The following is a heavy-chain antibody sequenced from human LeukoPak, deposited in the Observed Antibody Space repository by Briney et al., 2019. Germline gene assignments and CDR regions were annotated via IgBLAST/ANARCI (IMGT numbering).Heavy chain of an antibody. V-gene: IGHV3-74*01. CDR3: ARHNYGYDY. J-gene: IGHJ4*02. D-gene: IGHD3-10*01. CDR2: IHSDGSST. Sequence: GGPLRLSCAASGFTFRSYWMHWVRHAPGKGLVWVSHIHSDGSSTSYADSVQGRFTISRDNAKNTLYLQMNSLRAEDTAVYYCARHNYGYDYWGQGTLVTVSS. CDR1: GFTFRSYW.